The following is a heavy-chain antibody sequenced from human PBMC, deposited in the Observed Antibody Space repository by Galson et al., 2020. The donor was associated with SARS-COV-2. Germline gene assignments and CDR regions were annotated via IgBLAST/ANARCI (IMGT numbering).Heavy chain of an antibody. J-gene: IGHJ4*02. Sequence: GGSLRLSCAASGFTFSSYGMHCVRQAPGKGLEWVAFLRFDASNKYYADSVKGRFTISRDNSKNTLFLQMNSLRPEDTAVYYCAKGVRRGSSLDYWGQGTLVTVSS. D-gene: IGHD1-26*01. CDR2: LRFDASNK. V-gene: IGHV3-30*02. CDR1: GFTFSSYG. CDR3: AKGVRRGSSLDY.